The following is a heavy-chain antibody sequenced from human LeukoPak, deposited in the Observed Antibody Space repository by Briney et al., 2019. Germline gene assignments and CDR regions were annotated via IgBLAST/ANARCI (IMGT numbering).Heavy chain of an antibody. CDR1: GYSFTSYW. V-gene: IGHV5-10-1*01. CDR2: IDPSDSYT. J-gene: IGHJ4*02. Sequence: GESLKISCKGSGYSFTSYWISWVRQMPGKGLEWMGRIDPSDSYTNYSPSFQGHVSISADRSISTAYLQWSSPKASDTAMYYCASVGATTPETSYWGQGTLVTVSS. CDR3: ASVGATTPETSY. D-gene: IGHD1-26*01.